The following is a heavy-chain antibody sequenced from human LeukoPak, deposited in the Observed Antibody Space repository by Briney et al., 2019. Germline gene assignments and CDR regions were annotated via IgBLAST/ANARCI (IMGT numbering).Heavy chain of an antibody. CDR1: GFTFSTYW. D-gene: IGHD2-21*02. Sequence: GGSLTLSCAASGFTFSTYWMSWVRQAREKGLEWVANIKEDGSAKYYVDSVKGRFTLSRDNAKNSLYLQMNSLRAEDTAVYYCARLPLTERRHFDYWGQGTLVTVSS. V-gene: IGHV3-7*03. CDR3: ARLPLTERRHFDY. CDR2: IKEDGSAK. J-gene: IGHJ4*02.